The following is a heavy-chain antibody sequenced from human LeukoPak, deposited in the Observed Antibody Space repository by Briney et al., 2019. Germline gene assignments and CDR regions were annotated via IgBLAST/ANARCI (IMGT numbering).Heavy chain of an antibody. D-gene: IGHD2-8*01. J-gene: IGHJ4*02. CDR2: ISASGGHT. Sequence: GGSLRLSCAPSGFTFSNYDFNWFRQTPGKGLEWLSTISASGGHTYYADSVRGRFTISRDNSKNTLSLQMNSLRAEDTAVYYCVRMVSGDYWGQGTLVTVSS. V-gene: IGHV3-23*01. CDR1: GFTFSNYD. CDR3: VRMVSGDY.